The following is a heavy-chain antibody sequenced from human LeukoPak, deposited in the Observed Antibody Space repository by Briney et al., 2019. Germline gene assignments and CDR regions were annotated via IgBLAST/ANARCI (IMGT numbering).Heavy chain of an antibody. CDR2: INPKSGDT. V-gene: IGHV1-2*02. D-gene: IGHD5-12*01. Sequence: ASVKVSCKASGYIFTGYYIHWVRQAPGQGLEWMGWINPKSGDTNYAQKFQGRITMTRDTPISAAYMELSSLTSDDTAVYYCARGYRRSAYISWGQGTLVTVSS. CDR3: ARGYRRSAYIS. J-gene: IGHJ5*02. CDR1: GYIFTGYY.